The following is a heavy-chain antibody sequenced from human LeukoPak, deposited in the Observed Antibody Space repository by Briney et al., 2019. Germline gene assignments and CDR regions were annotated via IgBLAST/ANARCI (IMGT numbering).Heavy chain of an antibody. D-gene: IGHD3-10*01. CDR1: GGSFTRYY. J-gene: IGHJ4*02. CDR2: INQSGRT. Sequence: SETQSLTCAVYGGSFTRYYWSWIRQPPGKGLEWIGEINQSGRTNYNPSLKSRVTISADTSKNQFSLKLSSVIAADTAVYYCANWYYYGSGNSPRRGPPFDYWGQGTLVTVSS. V-gene: IGHV4-34*01. CDR3: ANWYYYGSGNSPRRGPPFDY.